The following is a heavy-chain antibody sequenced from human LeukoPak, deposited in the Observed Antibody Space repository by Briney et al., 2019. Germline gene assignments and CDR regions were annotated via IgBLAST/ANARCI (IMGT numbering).Heavy chain of an antibody. CDR2: ISAYNGNT. V-gene: IGHV1-18*01. J-gene: IGHJ6*02. D-gene: IGHD3-22*01. CDR1: GYTFTSYG. Sequence: GASVTVSCKASGYTFTSYGISWVRQAPGQGLEWMGWISAYNGNTNYAQKLQGRVTMTTDTSTSTAYMELRSLRSDDTAVYYCARDQLDSSGSRIYYYYGMDVWGQGTTVTVSS. CDR3: ARDQLDSSGSRIYYYYGMDV.